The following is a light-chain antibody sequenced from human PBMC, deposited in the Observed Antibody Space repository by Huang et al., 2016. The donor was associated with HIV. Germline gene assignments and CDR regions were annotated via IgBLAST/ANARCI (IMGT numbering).Light chain of an antibody. CDR2: DAS. V-gene: IGKV3-11*01. Sequence: EIVLTQSPATLSLSPGERATLSCRASQSVSSYLAWYQQKPGQAPRLLIYDASNRATGIPARFSGSGSGTDFTLTSSSLEPEDFAVYYCQQRSNWPRFGQGTKVEIK. CDR1: QSVSSY. J-gene: IGKJ1*01. CDR3: QQRSNWPR.